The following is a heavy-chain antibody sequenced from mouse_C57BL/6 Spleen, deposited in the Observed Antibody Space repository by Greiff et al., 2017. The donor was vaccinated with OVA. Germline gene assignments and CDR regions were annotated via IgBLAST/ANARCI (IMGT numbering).Heavy chain of an antibody. D-gene: IGHD4-1*01. V-gene: IGHV1-26*01. CDR3: ARGKLGRGGYAMDY. J-gene: IGHJ4*01. Sequence: EVQLQQSGPELVKPGASVKISCKASGYTFTDYYMNWVKQSHGKSLEWIGDINPNNGGTSYNQKFKGKATLTVDKSSSTAYMELRSLTSEDSAVYYCARGKLGRGGYAMDYWGQGTSVTVSS. CDR2: INPNNGGT. CDR1: GYTFTDYY.